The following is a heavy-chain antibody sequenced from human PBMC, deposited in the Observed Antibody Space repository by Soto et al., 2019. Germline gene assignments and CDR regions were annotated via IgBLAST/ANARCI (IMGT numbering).Heavy chain of an antibody. V-gene: IGHV3-7*05. CDR3: ARDGVAPGLYFDH. CDR2: IKNDGTGK. Sequence: GGSLRLSCAASGFTFSSYWMHWVRQAPGKGLVWVASIKNDGTGKTYADSVKGRFTISRDNPKNSVYLQMASLRAEDTAVYYCARDGVAPGLYFDHWGQGTPVTVSS. CDR1: GFTFSSYW. D-gene: IGHD3-10*01. J-gene: IGHJ4*02.